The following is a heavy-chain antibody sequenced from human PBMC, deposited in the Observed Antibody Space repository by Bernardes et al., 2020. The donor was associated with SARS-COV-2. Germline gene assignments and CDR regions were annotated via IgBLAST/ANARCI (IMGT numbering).Heavy chain of an antibody. V-gene: IGHV4-61*01. CDR3: ARGRLPGSRDFYYGLDL. Sequence: SETLSLTCTVSGDSVNNGIYYWTWIRQAPGKGLEWIGYTYYSGHTSYNPSLESRVAMSVDTSKNQFSLKLTSVTAADTAVYYCARGRLPGSRDFYYGLDLWGQGTTATVSS. D-gene: IGHD7-27*01. CDR2: TYYSGHT. CDR1: GDSVNNGIYY. J-gene: IGHJ6*02.